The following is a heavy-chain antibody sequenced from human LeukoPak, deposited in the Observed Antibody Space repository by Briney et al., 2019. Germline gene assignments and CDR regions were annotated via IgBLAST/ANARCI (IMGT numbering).Heavy chain of an antibody. V-gene: IGHV3-74*01. Sequence: GALRLSCAASGFTFSSYWMHWVRQTPGKGLMWVSRIESDGSTIYADSVKDRFTISRDNGKNSLYLQMNSLRAEDTAVYFCAREVIAVAGTLYYYMDVWGKGTTVTVSS. CDR1: GFTFSSYW. J-gene: IGHJ6*03. CDR3: AREVIAVAGTLYYYMDV. CDR2: IESDGST. D-gene: IGHD6-19*01.